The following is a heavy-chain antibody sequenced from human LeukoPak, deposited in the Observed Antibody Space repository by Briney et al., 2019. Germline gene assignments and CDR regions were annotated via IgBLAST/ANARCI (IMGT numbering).Heavy chain of an antibody. CDR1: GYSFTSYW. J-gene: IGHJ6*02. CDR3: ARLPGYCSSTSCYRSYYGMDV. CDR2: IYPGDSDT. D-gene: IGHD2-2*02. Sequence: GESLKISCNGSGYSFTSYWIGWVRQMPGKGLEWMGIIYPGDSDTRYSPSFQGQVTISADKSISTAYLQWSSLKASDTAMYYCARLPGYCSSTSCYRSYYGMDVWGQGTTVTVSS. V-gene: IGHV5-51*01.